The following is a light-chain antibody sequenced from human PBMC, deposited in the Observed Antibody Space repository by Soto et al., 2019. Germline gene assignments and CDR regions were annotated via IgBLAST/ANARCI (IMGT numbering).Light chain of an antibody. Sequence: EIVLTQSPGTLSLSPGERATLSCRASQSVSSSYLARYQQKPGQAPRLLIYGASSRATGIPDRFSGSESGTDFTLTISRLEPEDFAVYYCQQYDSSPITFGQGTRLEIK. V-gene: IGKV3-20*01. CDR3: QQYDSSPIT. CDR1: QSVSSSY. CDR2: GAS. J-gene: IGKJ5*01.